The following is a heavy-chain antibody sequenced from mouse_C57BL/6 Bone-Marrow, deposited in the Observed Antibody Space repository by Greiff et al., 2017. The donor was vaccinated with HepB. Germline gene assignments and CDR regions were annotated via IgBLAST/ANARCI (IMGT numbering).Heavy chain of an antibody. CDR3: ARRGYSNYEDYAMDY. CDR2: ILPSIGRT. Sequence: QVQLQQSGSELRSPGSSVKLSCKDFDSEVFPIAYMSWVRQKPGHGFEWIGGILPSIGRTIYGEKFEDKATLDADTLSNTAYLELNSLTSEDSAIYYCARRGYSNYEDYAMDYWGQGTSVTVPS. CDR1: DSEVFPIAY. J-gene: IGHJ4*01. V-gene: IGHV15-2*01. D-gene: IGHD2-5*01.